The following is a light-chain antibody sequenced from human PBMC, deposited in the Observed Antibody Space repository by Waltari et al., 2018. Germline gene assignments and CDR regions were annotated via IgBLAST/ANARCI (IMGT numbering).Light chain of an antibody. V-gene: IGLV2-14*01. CDR1: SSALGFYTS. Sequence: QSALTQPTSVSGSPGQSITISCTGTSSALGFYTSVSWSQQYPGKLPQLLIYDVSDRPSGVSSRFSGSKSGNTASLTISGLQADDEADYYCNSYTGSSSWVFGGGTKLTVL. CDR2: DVS. J-gene: IGLJ3*02. CDR3: NSYTGSSSWV.